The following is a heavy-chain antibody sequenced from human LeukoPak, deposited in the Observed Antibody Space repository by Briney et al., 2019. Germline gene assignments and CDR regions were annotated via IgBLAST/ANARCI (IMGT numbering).Heavy chain of an antibody. CDR2: IYYSGST. D-gene: IGHD3-9*01. CDR3: ASGRDILTGYSNWFDP. J-gene: IGHJ5*02. V-gene: IGHV4-39*07. Sequence: PSETLSLTCTVSGGSISSSSYYWDWIRQPPGKGLGWIGSIYYSGSTYYNPSLKSRVTISVDTSKNQFSLKLSSVTAADTAVYYCASGRDILTGYSNWFDPWGQGTLVTVSS. CDR1: GGSISSSSYY.